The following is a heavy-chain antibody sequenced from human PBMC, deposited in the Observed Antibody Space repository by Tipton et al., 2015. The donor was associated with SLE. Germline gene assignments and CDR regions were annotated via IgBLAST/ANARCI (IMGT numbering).Heavy chain of an antibody. J-gene: IGHJ2*01. D-gene: IGHD4-17*01. Sequence: GSLRLSCAASGFTFDDNGMSWVRQVPGQGLEWVSGINWNGDSTRYADSVKGRFSITRDNARKTLYLQMDSLRVEDTAFYHCARDPSYGDVYWYFDLWGRGTLVTVSS. V-gene: IGHV3-20*01. CDR2: INWNGDST. CDR1: GFTFDDNG. CDR3: ARDPSYGDVYWYFDL.